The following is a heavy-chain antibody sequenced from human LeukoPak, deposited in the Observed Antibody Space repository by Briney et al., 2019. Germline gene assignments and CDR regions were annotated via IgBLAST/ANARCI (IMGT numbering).Heavy chain of an antibody. CDR3: ARDGCSSTSCSDYYYYYMDV. J-gene: IGHJ6*03. Sequence: PSETLSLTCTVSGGSISSSSYYWGWIRQPPGKGLEWIGSIYYSGSTYYNPSLKSRVTISVDTSKNQFSLKLSSVTAADTAVYYCARDGCSSTSCSDYYYYYMDVWGKGTTVTISS. CDR1: GGSISSSSYY. CDR2: IYYSGST. V-gene: IGHV4-39*07. D-gene: IGHD2-2*01.